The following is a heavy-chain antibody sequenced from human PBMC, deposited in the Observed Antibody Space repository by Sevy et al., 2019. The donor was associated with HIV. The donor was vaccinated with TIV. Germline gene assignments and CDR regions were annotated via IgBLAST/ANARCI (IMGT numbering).Heavy chain of an antibody. J-gene: IGHJ4*02. CDR2: IRNKAYNGTT. D-gene: IGHD1-1*01. CDR1: GFTFSKYS. Sequence: GGSLRLSCAASGFTFSKYSMSWVRQAPGRGLEWLGFIRNKAYNGTTDYAASVKGRFNISRDDSKSVAFLHMASLRTEDTGIYFCTRSTTTIYWGRGTLVTVSS. CDR3: TRSTTTIY. V-gene: IGHV3-49*04.